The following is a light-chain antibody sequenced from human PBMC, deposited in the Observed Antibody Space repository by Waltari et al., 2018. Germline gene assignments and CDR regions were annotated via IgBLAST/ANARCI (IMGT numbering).Light chain of an antibody. CDR2: DAS. J-gene: IGKJ4*01. V-gene: IGKV1-33*01. CDR3: QQYDNFPAT. Sequence: DIQMTQSPTSLSASVGDRVTITCQASPDISNYLNWYQQKPGKAPKLLIYDASNLEIGVPSTFTGSGSGTDFTFTISSLQPEDIATYYCQQYDNFPATFGGGTKVEIK. CDR1: PDISNY.